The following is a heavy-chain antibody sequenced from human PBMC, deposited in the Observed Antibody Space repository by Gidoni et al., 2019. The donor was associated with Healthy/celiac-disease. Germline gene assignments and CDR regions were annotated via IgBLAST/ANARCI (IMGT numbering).Heavy chain of an antibody. CDR2: INHSGST. CDR3: ARGDPTTYYDFWRFGKYFQH. D-gene: IGHD3-3*01. V-gene: IGHV4-34*01. CDR1: GGSFSGYY. J-gene: IGHJ1*01. Sequence: QVQLQQWGAGLLKPSETLSLTCAVYGGSFSGYYWSWIRQPPEKGLEWIGEINHSGSTNYTPSLKGRVTISVDTSKNQFSLKLSSVTAADTAVYYCARGDPTTYYDFWRFGKYFQHWGQGTLVTVSS.